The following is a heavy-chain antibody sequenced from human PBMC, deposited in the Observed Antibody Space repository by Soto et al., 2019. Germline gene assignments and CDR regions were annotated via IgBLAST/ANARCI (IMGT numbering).Heavy chain of an antibody. V-gene: IGHV2-26*01. CDR1: GFSLSNARMG. CDR3: ARNPLVAHYYCYGMDV. Sequence: QVTLKESGPVLVKPTETLTLTCTVSGFSLSNARMGVSWIRQPPGKALEWLAHIFSNDEKSYSTSLKSRLTISKDTSKSQVVLTMTNMDPVDTATYYCARNPLVAHYYCYGMDVWGQGTTVTVSS. D-gene: IGHD2-8*02. J-gene: IGHJ6*02. CDR2: IFSNDEK.